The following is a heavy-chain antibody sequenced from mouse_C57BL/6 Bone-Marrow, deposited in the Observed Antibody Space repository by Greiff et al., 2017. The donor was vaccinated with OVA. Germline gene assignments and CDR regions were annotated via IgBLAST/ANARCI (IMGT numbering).Heavy chain of an antibody. CDR1: GFSFTSYG. V-gene: IGHV2-2*01. D-gene: IGHD1-1*01. J-gene: IGHJ1*03. Sequence: QVQLKQSGPGLVQPSQSLSITCTVSGFSFTSYGVHWVRQSPGKGLEWLGVIWSGGSTDYNAAFISRRSISKDNSNSQIFFEMNSLQADDTAIYYCARVSYGSSYAYFDVWGTGTTVTVSS. CDR2: IWSGGST. CDR3: ARVSYGSSYAYFDV.